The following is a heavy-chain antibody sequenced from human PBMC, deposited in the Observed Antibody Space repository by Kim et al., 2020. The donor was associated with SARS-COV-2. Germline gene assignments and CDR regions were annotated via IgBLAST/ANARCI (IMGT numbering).Heavy chain of an antibody. Sequence: GGSLRLSCAASGFTFSDYYMSWIRQAPGKGLEWVSYISSSGSTIYYADSVKGRFTISRDNAKNSLYLQMNSLRGEDTAVYYCARDPVVSRPLDYWGQGTLVTVSS. CDR1: GFTFSDYY. V-gene: IGHV3-11*01. D-gene: IGHD3-22*01. J-gene: IGHJ4*02. CDR2: ISSSGSTI. CDR3: ARDPVVSRPLDY.